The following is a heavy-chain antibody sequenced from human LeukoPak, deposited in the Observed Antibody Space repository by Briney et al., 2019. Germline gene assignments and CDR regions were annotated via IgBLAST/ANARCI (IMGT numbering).Heavy chain of an antibody. V-gene: IGHV1-2*02. Sequence: ASVKVSCKASGYTFTGYYMHWVRQAPGQGPEWMGWINPNSGGTNYAQKFQGRVTMTRDTSISTAYMELSRLRSDDTGVYYCAREGELYCGGDCYFDYWGQGTLVTVSS. D-gene: IGHD2-21*02. CDR2: INPNSGGT. CDR1: GYTFTGYY. J-gene: IGHJ4*02. CDR3: AREGELYCGGDCYFDY.